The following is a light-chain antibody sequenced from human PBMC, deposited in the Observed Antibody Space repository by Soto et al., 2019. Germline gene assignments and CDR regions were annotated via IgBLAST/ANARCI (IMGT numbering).Light chain of an antibody. CDR3: MQATQFPPYT. V-gene: IGKV2-24*01. CDR2: KVS. Sequence: EIVMTQTPLSLPVTLGQPASISCRSSQSLEHSDGRTYLSWLQQRPGQPLRLLIEKVSNRLSGVPDRFSGSGAGTEFTLKISRVEAEDVGVYYCMQATQFPPYTFGQGTKLEIK. CDR1: QSLEHSDGRTY. J-gene: IGKJ2*01.